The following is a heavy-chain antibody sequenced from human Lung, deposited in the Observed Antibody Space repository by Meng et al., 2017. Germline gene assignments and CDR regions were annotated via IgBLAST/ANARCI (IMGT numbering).Heavy chain of an antibody. CDR3: GRSDGYIRD. Sequence: EVKLVESGVGLVQPGGSLRLSCAASGFTFSTYWMHWASQAPGKGLVWVSHINTDGSSTNYADSVKGRFAISRDDAKNTLYLQMNSLRAEDTAVYYCGRSDGYIRDWGQGTLVTVSS. CDR2: INTDGSST. D-gene: IGHD5-24*01. V-gene: IGHV3-74*02. J-gene: IGHJ4*02. CDR1: GFTFSTYW.